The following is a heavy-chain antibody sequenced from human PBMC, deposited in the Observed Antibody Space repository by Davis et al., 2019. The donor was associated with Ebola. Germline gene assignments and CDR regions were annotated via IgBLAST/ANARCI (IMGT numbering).Heavy chain of an antibody. CDR2: IYYSGST. V-gene: IGHV4-61*01. Sequence: SETLSLTCTVSGGSVSSGSYYWSWIRQPPGKGLEWIGYIYYSGSTNYNPSLKSRVTISVDTSKNQFSLKLSSVTAADTAVYYCARDLWDYYYGMDVWGKGTTVTVSS. CDR3: ARDLWDYYYGMDV. J-gene: IGHJ6*04. CDR1: GGSVSSGSYY. D-gene: IGHD1-26*01.